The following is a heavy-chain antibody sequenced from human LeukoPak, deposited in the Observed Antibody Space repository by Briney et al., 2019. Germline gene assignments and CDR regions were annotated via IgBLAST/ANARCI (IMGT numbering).Heavy chain of an antibody. CDR1: GYTFTSYD. CDR2: MNPNSGNT. D-gene: IGHD2-15*01. Sequence: ASVKVSCKASGYTFTSYDINWVRQATGQGLEWMGWMNPNSGNTGYAQKFQGRVTMTRNTSMSTAYMELSSLRSEDTAVYYCARGRGGSPDFDYWGQGTLVTVSS. J-gene: IGHJ4*02. CDR3: ARGRGGSPDFDY. V-gene: IGHV1-8*01.